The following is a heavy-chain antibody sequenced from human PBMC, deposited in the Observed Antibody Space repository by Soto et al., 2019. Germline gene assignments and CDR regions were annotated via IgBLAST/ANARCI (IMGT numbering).Heavy chain of an antibody. CDR3: ARVVRSFGGQAGY. Sequence: QVLLVQSGADVKKPGPSVKVSCKTSGYTFTELDTNWVRQAPGQGLEWMGWMNPNTGNTSYAQKFRGRVTMTSDTSISTAYMELRRLRSEDAGVYYCARVVRSFGGQAGYWGQGLLVNVSS. V-gene: IGHV1-8*01. CDR2: MNPNTGNT. CDR1: GYTFTELD. D-gene: IGHD3-16*01. J-gene: IGHJ4*02.